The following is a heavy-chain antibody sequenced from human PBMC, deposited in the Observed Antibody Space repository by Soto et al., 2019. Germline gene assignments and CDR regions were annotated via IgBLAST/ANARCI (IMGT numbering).Heavy chain of an antibody. CDR2: IYYSGST. J-gene: IGHJ4*02. D-gene: IGHD3-10*01. V-gene: IGHV4-61*01. CDR1: GGSVSSGSYY. CDR3: ARGMTMVRGVSGYFDY. Sequence: SETLSLTCTVSGGSVSSGSYYWSWIRQPPGKGLEWIGYIYYSGSTNYNPSLKSRVTISVDTSKNQFSLKLSSVTAADTAVYYCARGMTMVRGVSGYFDYWGQGTLVTVS.